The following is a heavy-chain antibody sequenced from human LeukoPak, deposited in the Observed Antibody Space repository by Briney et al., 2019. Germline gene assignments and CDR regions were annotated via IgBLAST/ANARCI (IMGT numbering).Heavy chain of an antibody. CDR1: GDSVSSNGVT. CDR2: TYYRSTWYN. V-gene: IGHV6-1*01. CDR3: ARRLTQYDCFDP. Sequence: LSQTLSLTCAISGDSVSSNGVTWNWIRQSPSRGLEWLGRTYYRSTWYNDYAVSVRGRITVNPDTSKNQFSLHLNSVTPEDTAVYYCARRLTQYDCFDPWGQGILVTVSS. J-gene: IGHJ5*02. D-gene: IGHD2-2*01.